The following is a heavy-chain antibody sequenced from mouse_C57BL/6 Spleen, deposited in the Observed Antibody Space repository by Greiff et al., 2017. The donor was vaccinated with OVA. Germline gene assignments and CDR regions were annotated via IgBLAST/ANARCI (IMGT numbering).Heavy chain of an antibody. V-gene: IGHV3-1*01. CDR2: ISYSCST. J-gene: IGHJ2*01. Sequence: EVHLVESGPGMVKPSQSLSLTCTVTGYSITSGYDWHWIRHFPGNKLEWMGYISYSCSTNYNPSLKSRISITHDTSKNHFFLKLNSVTTEDTATYYCARAELGRFDYWGQGTTLTVSS. CDR1: GYSITSGYD. CDR3: ARAELGRFDY. D-gene: IGHD4-1*01.